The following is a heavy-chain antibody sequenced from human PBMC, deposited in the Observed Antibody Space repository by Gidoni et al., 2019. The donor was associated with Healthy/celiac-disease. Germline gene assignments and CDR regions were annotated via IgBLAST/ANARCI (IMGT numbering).Heavy chain of an antibody. CDR2: ISYDGSNK. Sequence: QVQLVESVGGVVQTGGSLRLSCAASGFTFSSYGMHWVRQAPGKGLEWVAVISYDGSNKYYADSVKGRFTISRDNSKNTLYLQMNSLRAEDTAVYYCAKDPALDYWGQGTLVTVSS. D-gene: IGHD6-25*01. CDR3: AKDPALDY. V-gene: IGHV3-30*18. CDR1: GFTFSSYG. J-gene: IGHJ4*02.